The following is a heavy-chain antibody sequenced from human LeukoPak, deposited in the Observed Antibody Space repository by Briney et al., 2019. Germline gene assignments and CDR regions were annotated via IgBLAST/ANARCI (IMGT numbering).Heavy chain of an antibody. CDR1: GGTFCSYA. CDR3: ARESHRKGSGYLLDY. V-gene: IGHV1-69*05. CDR2: SIPIFGTA. J-gene: IGHJ4*02. D-gene: IGHD3-22*01. Sequence: GASVKVSCKASGGTFCSYAISWVRQAPGPGLEWVGGSIPIFGTANYAQKSQGRVTITTDESTSTAYMELSSLRSEDTAVYYCARESHRKGSGYLLDYWGQGTLVTVSS.